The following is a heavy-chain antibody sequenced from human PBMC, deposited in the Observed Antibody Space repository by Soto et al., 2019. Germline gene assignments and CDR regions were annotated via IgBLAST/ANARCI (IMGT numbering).Heavy chain of an antibody. CDR3: AREGGGGSYYSQH. J-gene: IGHJ1*01. D-gene: IGHD1-26*01. CDR1: GFTFSSYA. CDR2: ISYDGSNK. V-gene: IGHV3-30-3*01. Sequence: QVQLVESGGGVVQPGRSLRLSCAASGFTFSSYAMHWVRQAPGKGLEWVAVISYDGSNKYYADSVKGRFTISRDNSKNTLYLQINSLRAEDTAVYYCAREGGGGSYYSQHWGQGTLVTVSS.